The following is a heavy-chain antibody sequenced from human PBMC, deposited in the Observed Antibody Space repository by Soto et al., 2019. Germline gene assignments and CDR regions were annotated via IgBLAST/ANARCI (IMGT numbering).Heavy chain of an antibody. V-gene: IGHV1-3*01. CDR3: ARGNFALPFDY. CDR1: GYTFTSYA. CDR2: INAGNGNT. Sequence: QVQLVQSGAEVKKPGASVKVSCKASGYTFTSYAMHWVRQDPGQRLEWMGWINAGNGNTKYSQKFQGRVTITRDTSASTAYMALSSLRSEDTAVYYCARGNFALPFDYWGQGTLVTVSS. J-gene: IGHJ4*02. D-gene: IGHD4-4*01.